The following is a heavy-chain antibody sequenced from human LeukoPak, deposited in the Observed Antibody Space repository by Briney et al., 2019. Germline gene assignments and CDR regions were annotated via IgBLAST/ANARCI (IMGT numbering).Heavy chain of an antibody. CDR2: ISSSTSYK. CDR3: AREYYDILTGYRTDAFDI. CDR1: GFXFSDYY. J-gene: IGHJ3*02. D-gene: IGHD3-9*01. V-gene: IGHV3-11*05. Sequence: GGSLRLSCAASGFXFSDYYISWIRQAPGKGLEWVSYISSSTSYKNYVDSVKGRFTISRDNAKNSLFLQMNSLRAEDTAVYYCAREYYDILTGYRTDAFDIWGQGTMVTVSS.